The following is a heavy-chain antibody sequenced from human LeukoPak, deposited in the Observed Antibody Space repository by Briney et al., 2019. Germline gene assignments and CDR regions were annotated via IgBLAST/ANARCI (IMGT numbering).Heavy chain of an antibody. V-gene: IGHV3-30*03. J-gene: IGHJ4*02. D-gene: IGHD3-10*01. Sequence: GRSLRLSCAASGFPFSDYGMYWVRQAPGKGLEWLAVISHDGNNKYYADSVKGRITISRDNSMNTLYLQMNSLRAEDTAVYYCARQGGYGSANNLFDYWGLGTLVTVSS. CDR2: ISHDGNNK. CDR3: ARQGGYGSANNLFDY. CDR1: GFPFSDYG.